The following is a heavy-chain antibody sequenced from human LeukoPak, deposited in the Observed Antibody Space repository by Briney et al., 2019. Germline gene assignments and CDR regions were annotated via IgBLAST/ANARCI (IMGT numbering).Heavy chain of an antibody. J-gene: IGHJ4*02. CDR1: GYTFTNFD. CDR2: MNPNTGNA. V-gene: IGHV1-8*03. CDR3: ARVGYSNSYDY. Sequence: ASMKVSCKASGYTFTNFDINWVRQATGQGLEWMGWMNPNTGNAGYAQKFQDRVTITWDASISRAYMDLSSLRSEDTAVYYCARVGYSNSYDYWGQGTLVTVSS. D-gene: IGHD1-26*01.